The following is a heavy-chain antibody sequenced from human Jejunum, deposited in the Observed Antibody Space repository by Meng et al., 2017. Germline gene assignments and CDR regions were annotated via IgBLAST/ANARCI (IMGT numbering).Heavy chain of an antibody. CDR2: ILPADSDT. Sequence: GESLKISCKGSGYTFSYWIAWVRQMPGKGLEWMGIILPADSDTRYSPTFRGQVTISVDKSVSTAYLQWSSLKASDTAMYYCARQDGSGIYYFDSWGQG. CDR1: GYTFSYW. J-gene: IGHJ4*02. D-gene: IGHD3-10*01. CDR3: ARQDGSGIYYFDS. V-gene: IGHV5-51*01.